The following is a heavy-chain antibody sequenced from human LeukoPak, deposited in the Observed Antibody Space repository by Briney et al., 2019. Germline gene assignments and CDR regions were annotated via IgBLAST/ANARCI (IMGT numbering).Heavy chain of an antibody. D-gene: IGHD6-13*01. V-gene: IGHV3-33*01. CDR3: AREGQHGPADY. CDR2: IWYDGSNK. CDR1: GFTFSSYG. J-gene: IGHJ4*02. Sequence: PGGSLRLSCAASGFTFSSYGMHWVRQAPGKGLEWVAVIWYDGSNKYYADSVKGRFTISRDNSKNTLYLQMNSLRAEDTAVYYCAREGQHGPADYWGQGTLVTVSS.